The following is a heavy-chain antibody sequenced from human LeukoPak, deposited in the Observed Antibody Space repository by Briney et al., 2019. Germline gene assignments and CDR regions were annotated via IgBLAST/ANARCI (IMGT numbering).Heavy chain of an antibody. CDR1: GFXFSSYW. J-gene: IGHJ4*02. Sequence: PGGSLRLSCGASGFXFSSYWMHWVRQVPGKGLVWVSDIKSDGSSTSYADSVKGRFTISRDNGKNTLYLQMNSLRAEDTAVYYCARDRGYGFDYWGQGTLVTVSS. CDR3: ARDRGYGFDY. CDR2: IKSDGSST. V-gene: IGHV3-74*01. D-gene: IGHD5-18*01.